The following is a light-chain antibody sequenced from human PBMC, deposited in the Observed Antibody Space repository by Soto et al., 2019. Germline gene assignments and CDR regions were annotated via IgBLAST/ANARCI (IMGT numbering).Light chain of an antibody. CDR2: SNN. J-gene: IGLJ1*01. V-gene: IGLV1-47*02. CDR3: AAWDDSLSGYV. CDR1: SSNIGSNY. Sequence: QPVLTQPPSASGTPGQGVTISCSGSSSNIGSNYVYWYQQLPGTAPKLLIYSNNQRPSGVPDRFSGSKSGTSASLAISGLRSEDEADYYCAAWDDSLSGYVFGTGTKLTVL.